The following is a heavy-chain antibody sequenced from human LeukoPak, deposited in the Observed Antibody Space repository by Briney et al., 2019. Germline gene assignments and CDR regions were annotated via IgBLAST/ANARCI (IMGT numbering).Heavy chain of an antibody. CDR3: ATDRGLR. CDR1: GHTFSDYW. Sequence: PGGSLTLSCAASGHTFSDYWMYWVRQAPGKGLEWVANIKHDGSEKYYVDSVKGRFTISRDNAKNSLYLQMNSLRVEDTAVYYCATDRGLRWGKGTTVTVSS. CDR2: IKHDGSEK. V-gene: IGHV3-7*03. J-gene: IGHJ6*04.